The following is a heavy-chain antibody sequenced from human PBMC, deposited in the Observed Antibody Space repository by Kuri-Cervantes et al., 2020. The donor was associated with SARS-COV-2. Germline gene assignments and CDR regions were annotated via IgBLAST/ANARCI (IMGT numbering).Heavy chain of an antibody. J-gene: IGHJ6*02. CDR2: ISAYNGNT. D-gene: IGHD6-19*01. Sequence: ASVKVSCKASGYTFTSYYMHWVRQAPGQGLEWMGWISAYNGNTNYAQKLQGRVTMTTDTSTSTAYMELRSLRSDDTAVCYCARDRGSSGWSWVYYYYGMDVWGQGTTVTVSS. CDR3: ARDRGSSGWSWVYYYYGMDV. V-gene: IGHV1-18*04. CDR1: GYTFTSYY.